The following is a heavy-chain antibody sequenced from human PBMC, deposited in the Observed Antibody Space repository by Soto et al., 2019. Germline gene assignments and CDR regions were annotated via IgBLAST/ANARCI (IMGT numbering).Heavy chain of an antibody. V-gene: IGHV1-2*04. CDR3: ARACSGGSCYSDYYYGMDC. D-gene: IGHD2-15*01. Sequence: ASVKVSCKASGYTFTGYYMHWVRQAPGQGLEWMGWINPNSGGTNYAQKFQGWVTMTRDTPISTAYMELSRLRSDDTAVYYCARACSGGSCYSDYYYGMDCWGQGITVTVSS. CDR1: GYTFTGYY. J-gene: IGHJ6*02. CDR2: INPNSGGT.